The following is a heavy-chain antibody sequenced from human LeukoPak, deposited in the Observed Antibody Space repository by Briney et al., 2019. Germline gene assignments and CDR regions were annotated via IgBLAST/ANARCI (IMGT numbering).Heavy chain of an antibody. V-gene: IGHV4-4*07. Sequence: SETLSLTCTVSGGSISSYHWSWIRQPAGKGLEWIGHIYTPGSTKYNPSLKSRVTMSVDTSKNQFSLKLSSVTAADTAVYYCARSAPYYMDVWGKGTTVTISS. CDR1: GGSISSYH. CDR2: IYTPGST. CDR3: ARSAPYYMDV. J-gene: IGHJ6*03.